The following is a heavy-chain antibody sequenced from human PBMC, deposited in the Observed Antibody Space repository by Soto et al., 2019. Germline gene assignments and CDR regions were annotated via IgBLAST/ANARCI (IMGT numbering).Heavy chain of an antibody. CDR3: ATHVGPDYGDYAGGLYYYYYMDV. CDR1: GFTFSDYY. Sequence: GGSLRLSCAASGFTFSDYYMSWIRQAPGKGLEWVSYISSSGSTIYYADSVKGRFTISRDNAKNSPYLQMNSLRAEDTAVYYCATHVGPDYGDYAGGLYYYYYMDVWGKGTTVTVAS. D-gene: IGHD4-17*01. V-gene: IGHV3-11*01. CDR2: ISSSGSTI. J-gene: IGHJ6*03.